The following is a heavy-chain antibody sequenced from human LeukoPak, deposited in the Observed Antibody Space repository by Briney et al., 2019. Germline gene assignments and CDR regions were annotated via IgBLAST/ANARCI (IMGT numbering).Heavy chain of an antibody. J-gene: IGHJ6*02. D-gene: IGHD2-15*01. CDR3: ARGYCSGGSCYEDYYYYGMDV. CDR1: GFTFSNYV. Sequence: PGGSLRLSCAASGFTFSNYVMTWVRQAPGKGLDCVSGISGSGISTYYADSVKGRFTISRDNSKNTLYLQMNSLRAEDTAVYYCARGYCSGGSCYEDYYYYGMDVWGQGTTVTVSS. CDR2: ISGSGIST. V-gene: IGHV3-23*01.